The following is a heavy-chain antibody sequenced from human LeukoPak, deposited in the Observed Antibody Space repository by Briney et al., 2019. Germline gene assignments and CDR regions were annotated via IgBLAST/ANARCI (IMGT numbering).Heavy chain of an antibody. CDR1: GGTFSSYA. CDR2: IIPILGIA. J-gene: IGHJ4*02. D-gene: IGHD6-19*01. Sequence: GSSVKVSCKASGGTFSSYAISWVRQAPGQGLEWMGRIIPILGIANYAQKFQGRVTITADKSTSTAYMELSSLRFEDTAVYYCARRGYSSGWYYFDYWGQGTLVTVSS. V-gene: IGHV1-69*04. CDR3: ARRGYSSGWYYFDY.